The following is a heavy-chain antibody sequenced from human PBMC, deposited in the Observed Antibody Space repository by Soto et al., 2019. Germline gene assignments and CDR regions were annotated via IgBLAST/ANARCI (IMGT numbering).Heavy chain of an antibody. V-gene: IGHV3-23*01. D-gene: IGHD3-10*01. Sequence: AGSLHLSCAASGFTFSSYSMSWVRQAPGKGLEWVSGFRTSGDGGTTYYADSVKGRFTISRDNSKNMLFLQMNSLRAEDTAIYYCAKKVNSGPGSQYFDYWGQGTLVT. J-gene: IGHJ4*02. CDR3: AKKVNSGPGSQYFDY. CDR2: FRTSGDGGTT. CDR1: GFTFSSYS.